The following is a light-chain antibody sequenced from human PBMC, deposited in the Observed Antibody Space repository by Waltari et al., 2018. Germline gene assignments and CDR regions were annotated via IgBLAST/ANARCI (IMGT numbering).Light chain of an antibody. V-gene: IGKV3-20*01. J-gene: IGKJ2*01. CDR3: QQYASSVLYT. CDR2: GAS. CDR1: QSLGKNY. Sequence: IVLTQSQGTLSLSPGDRASLPCKASQSLGKNYLAWYQHKPGQAPRLHIYGASSRAAGIPDRFSGSGSGTDFTLTISRLEPEDFAVYYCQQYASSVLYTFGQGTKLEIK.